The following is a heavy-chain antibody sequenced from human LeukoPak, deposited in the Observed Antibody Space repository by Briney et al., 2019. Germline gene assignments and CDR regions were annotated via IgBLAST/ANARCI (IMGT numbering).Heavy chain of an antibody. CDR2: ISSSGSTN. J-gene: IGHJ4*02. V-gene: IGHV3-11*01. CDR1: GFTFSDYY. D-gene: IGHD2-2*02. CDR3: ARGGYCSSTSCYNPLLFDY. Sequence: TGGSLRLSYAASGFTFSDYYMSWMRPAPGKGLEGVSYISSSGSTNFYAASVKGRFTISRDNAKNALYPQMNSLRAEDTAVYYCARGGYCSSTSCYNPLLFDYWGQGTLVTVSS.